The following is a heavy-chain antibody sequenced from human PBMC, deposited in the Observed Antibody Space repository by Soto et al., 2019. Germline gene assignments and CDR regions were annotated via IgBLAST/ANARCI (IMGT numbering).Heavy chain of an antibody. D-gene: IGHD3-22*01. CDR3: ARSAYYYDSSGRGFDY. CDR2: IIPIFGTA. J-gene: IGHJ4*02. Sequence: QVQLVQSGAEVKKPGSSVKVSCKASGGTFSSYAISWVRQAPGQGLEWMGGIIPIFGTANYAQKFRGRVTITADESTSTAYMELSSLRSEDTAVYYCARSAYYYDSSGRGFDYWGQGTLVTVSS. CDR1: GGTFSSYA. V-gene: IGHV1-69*01.